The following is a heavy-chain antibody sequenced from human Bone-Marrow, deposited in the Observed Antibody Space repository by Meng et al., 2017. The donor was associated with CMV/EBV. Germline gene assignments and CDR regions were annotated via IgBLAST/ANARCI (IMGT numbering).Heavy chain of an antibody. V-gene: IGHV3-30*04. CDR1: GFTFSSYA. J-gene: IGHJ6*02. CDR2: ISYDGSNK. D-gene: IGHD2-2*02. Sequence: GESLKISCAASGFTFSSYAMHWVRQAPGKGQEWVAVISYDGSNKYYADSVKGRFTISRDNSKNTLYLQMNSLRTEDTAVYYCARDRQYCSSTSCYRGYYYYYGMDVWGQGTTVTVSS. CDR3: ARDRQYCSSTSCYRGYYYYYGMDV.